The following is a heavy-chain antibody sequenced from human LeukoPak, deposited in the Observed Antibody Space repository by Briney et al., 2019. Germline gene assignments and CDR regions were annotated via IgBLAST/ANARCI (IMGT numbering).Heavy chain of an antibody. CDR1: GFTFSDYW. D-gene: IGHD3-22*01. CDR3: VRVDSSGYGLHWGLDY. V-gene: IGHV3-7*01. J-gene: IGHJ4*02. Sequence: GGSLRLSCAASGFTFSDYWMSWVRQAPGKGLQWVANISQDGSDKYYLDSVKGRFTISRDNAKNSLYLQMNSLRAEDTAVYYCVRVDSSGYGLHWGLDYWGQGTLVTVSS. CDR2: ISQDGSDK.